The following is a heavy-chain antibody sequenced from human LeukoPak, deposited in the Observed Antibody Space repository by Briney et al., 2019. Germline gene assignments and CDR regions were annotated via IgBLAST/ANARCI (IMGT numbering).Heavy chain of an antibody. CDR2: ISWDGGST. Sequence: GGSLRLSCAASGFTFDDSSMHWVRQAPGKGLEWVSVISWDGGSTNYADSVKGRFTISRDNSKNSLYLQMNSLRAEDTALYYCAKDGEMATVNSIGGWFDPWGQGTLVTVSS. CDR3: AKDGEMATVNSIGGWFDP. D-gene: IGHD5-24*01. V-gene: IGHV3-43D*03. J-gene: IGHJ5*02. CDR1: GFTFDDSS.